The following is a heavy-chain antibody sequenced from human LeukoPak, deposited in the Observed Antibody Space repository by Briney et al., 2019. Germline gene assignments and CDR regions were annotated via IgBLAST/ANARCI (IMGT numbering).Heavy chain of an antibody. J-gene: IGHJ4*02. Sequence: GGSLRLSCAASGFTFRSYAMQWVRQAPGKGLEWVSYITYNSGTIFYADSVKGRFTISRDNAKDSLYLQMSSLRDEDAAVYYCARDSGYSYADDYWGQGTLVTVSS. D-gene: IGHD5-18*01. CDR1: GFTFRSYA. V-gene: IGHV3-48*02. CDR2: ITYNSGTI. CDR3: ARDSGYSYADDY.